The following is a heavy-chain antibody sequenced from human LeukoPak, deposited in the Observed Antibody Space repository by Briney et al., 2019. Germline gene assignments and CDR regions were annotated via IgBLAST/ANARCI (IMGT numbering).Heavy chain of an antibody. CDR3: ARDKAVAATPGYYYYYMDV. CDR1: GGSFSGYY. D-gene: IGHD2-15*01. Sequence: SSETLSLTCAVYGGSFSGYYWSWIRQPPGKGLEWIGEINHSGSTNYNPSLKSRVTISVDTSKNQFSLKLSSVTAADTAVYYCARDKAVAATPGYYYYYMDVWGKGTTVTVSS. J-gene: IGHJ6*03. V-gene: IGHV4-34*01. CDR2: INHSGST.